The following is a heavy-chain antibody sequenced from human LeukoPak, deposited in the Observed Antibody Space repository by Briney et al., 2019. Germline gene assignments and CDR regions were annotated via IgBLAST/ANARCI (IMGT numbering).Heavy chain of an antibody. J-gene: IGHJ4*02. D-gene: IGHD2-15*01. V-gene: IGHV1-2*06. CDR2: INPNSGGT. CDR3: ARRRGYCSGGSCYLQFDY. CDR1: GYTFTGYY. Sequence: ASVKVSCKASGYTFTGYYMHWVRQAPGQGLEWMGRINPNSGGTNYAQKFQGRVTMTRDTSISTAYMELSRLRSDDTAVYYCARRRGYCSGGSCYLQFDYWGQGTLVTVSS.